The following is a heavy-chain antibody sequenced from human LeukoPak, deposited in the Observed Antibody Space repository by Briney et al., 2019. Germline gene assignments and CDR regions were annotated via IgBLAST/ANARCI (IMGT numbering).Heavy chain of an antibody. Sequence: GGSLRLSCAASGFTFSSYAMSWVRQAPGKGLEWVSAISGSGGSTYYADSVTGRFTISRDNSKNTLYLQMNSLRAEDTAVYYCARSSDFWSGYYVDYWGQGTLVTVSS. J-gene: IGHJ4*02. CDR3: ARSSDFWSGYYVDY. D-gene: IGHD3-3*01. CDR2: ISGSGGST. CDR1: GFTFSSYA. V-gene: IGHV3-23*01.